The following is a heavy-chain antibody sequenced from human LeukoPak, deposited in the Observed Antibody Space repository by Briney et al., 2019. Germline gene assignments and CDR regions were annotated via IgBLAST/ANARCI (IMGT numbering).Heavy chain of an antibody. CDR2: ISSSGSTI. J-gene: IGHJ2*01. Sequence: GGSLRLSCAASGFTFSSYEMNWVRQAPGKGLEWVSYISSSGSTIYYADSVKGRFTISRDNAKNSLYLQMNSLRAEDTAVYYCARDLGRFTVAAGGYFDLWGRGTLVTVSS. V-gene: IGHV3-48*03. CDR1: GFTFSSYE. CDR3: ARDLGRFTVAAGGYFDL. D-gene: IGHD6-19*01.